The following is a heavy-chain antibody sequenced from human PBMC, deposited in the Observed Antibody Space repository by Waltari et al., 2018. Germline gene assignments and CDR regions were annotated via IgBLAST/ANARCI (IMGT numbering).Heavy chain of an antibody. CDR1: GGSISSSSYS. CDR3: ARGFGSATTSRFDP. D-gene: IGHD5-12*01. J-gene: IGHJ5*02. CDR2: MDYSGGT. Sequence: QLQLQESGPGLVKPPETLSLTCTVSGGSISSSSYSWGWIRQPPAKGLEWVASMDYSGGTYYNPSLKRRVTISVDTSKNQFSLEVRSVTAADTAVYYCARGFGSATTSRFDPWGQGIVVTVSS. V-gene: IGHV4-39*07.